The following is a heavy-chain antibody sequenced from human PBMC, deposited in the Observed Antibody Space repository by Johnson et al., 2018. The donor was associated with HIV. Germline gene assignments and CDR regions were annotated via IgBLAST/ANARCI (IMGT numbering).Heavy chain of an antibody. CDR3: ARDPAAAGGI. CDR2: ISYDGSNK. V-gene: IGHV3-30-3*01. J-gene: IGHJ3*02. CDR1: GFTFSSYA. D-gene: IGHD6-13*01. Sequence: QLVESGGGLVKPGGSLRLSCAASGFTFSSYAMHWVRQAPGKGLEWVAVISYDGSNKYYADSVKGRFTISRDNSKNTLFLQMNSLRAEDTAVYYCARDPAAAGGIWGQGTMVTVSS.